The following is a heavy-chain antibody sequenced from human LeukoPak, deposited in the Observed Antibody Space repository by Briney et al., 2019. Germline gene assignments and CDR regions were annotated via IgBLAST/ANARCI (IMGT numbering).Heavy chain of an antibody. V-gene: IGHV1-2*02. Sequence: EASVKVSCKASGYTFTGYYMHWVRQAPGQGLEWMGWINPNSGGTNYAQKFQGRVTMTRDTSISTAYMELSRLRSEDTAVYYCARDLYGSGSSGFDPWGQGILVTVSS. CDR1: GYTFTGYY. CDR2: INPNSGGT. D-gene: IGHD3-10*01. J-gene: IGHJ5*02. CDR3: ARDLYGSGSSGFDP.